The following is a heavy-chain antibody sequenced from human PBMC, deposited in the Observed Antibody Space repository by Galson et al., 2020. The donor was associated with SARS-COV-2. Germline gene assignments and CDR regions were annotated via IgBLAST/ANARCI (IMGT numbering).Heavy chain of an antibody. D-gene: IGHD3-9*01. Sequence: LETLSLTCTVSGDSISTTNYWGWIRQPPGRGLEWIGSTHFRGSAYYNPSLKSRATISVDTFRNQFSLTLNSVTAADTAVYYCARQQTSATDIFDYWGQGALVTVSS. CDR1: GDSISTTNY. CDR3: ARQQTSATDIFDY. CDR2: THFRGSA. J-gene: IGHJ4*02. V-gene: IGHV4-39*01.